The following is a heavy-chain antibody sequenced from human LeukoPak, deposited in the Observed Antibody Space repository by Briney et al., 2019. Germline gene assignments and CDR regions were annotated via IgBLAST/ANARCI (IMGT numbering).Heavy chain of an antibody. CDR3: AVMHRYYDGSGYWVQ. CDR1: GFTFSSYA. J-gene: IGHJ4*02. D-gene: IGHD3-22*01. Sequence: GGSLRLSCAASGFTFSSYAMSWVRQAPGKGLEWVSAISGSGGSTHYADSVKGRFTISRDNPRNTLYMEMNSLRDEDTAVYYCAVMHRYYDGSGYWVQWGQGTLVTVSS. CDR2: ISGSGGST. V-gene: IGHV3-23*01.